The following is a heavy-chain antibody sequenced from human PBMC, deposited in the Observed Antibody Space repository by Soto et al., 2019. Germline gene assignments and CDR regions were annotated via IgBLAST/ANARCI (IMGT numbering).Heavy chain of an antibody. Sequence: GASVKVSCKASGGTFSSYAISWVRQAPGQGLEWMGGIIPIFGTANYAQKFQGRVTITADESTSTASMELSSLRSEDTAVYYCARGGRSSPPLGDWYSYGYVLDHWGQGTMVTVSS. CDR2: IIPIFGTA. D-gene: IGHD5-18*01. V-gene: IGHV1-69*13. CDR3: ARGGRSSPPLGDWYSYGYVLDH. J-gene: IGHJ5*02. CDR1: GGTFSSYA.